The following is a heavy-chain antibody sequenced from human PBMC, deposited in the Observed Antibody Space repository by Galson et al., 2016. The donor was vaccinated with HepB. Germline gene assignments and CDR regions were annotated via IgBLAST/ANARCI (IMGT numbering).Heavy chain of an antibody. D-gene: IGHD6-19*01. Sequence: SETLSLTCTVSGASISGYYLSWIRQPPGKGLEWIGYIYYSGRTNYNPSLKSRVTISVYTSKNQFSLKLSSVTAADTAVYYCARDDSGGWYGFHYGMDVWSQGTSVTVSS. J-gene: IGHJ6*02. CDR3: ARDDSGGWYGFHYGMDV. V-gene: IGHV4-59*01. CDR2: IYYSGRT. CDR1: GASISGYY.